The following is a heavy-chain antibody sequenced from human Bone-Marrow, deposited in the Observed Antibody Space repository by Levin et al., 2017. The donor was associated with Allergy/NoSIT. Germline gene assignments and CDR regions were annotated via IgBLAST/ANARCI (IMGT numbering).Heavy chain of an antibody. V-gene: IGHV4-38-2*01. CDR2: IYHSGST. D-gene: IGHD3-10*01. CDR3: ARLPEYYYGSGSYYTRLYYYMDV. J-gene: IGHJ6*03. CDR1: GYSISSGYY. Sequence: PGGSLRLSCAVSGYSISSGYYWGWIRQPPGKGLEWIGSIYHSGSTYYNPSLKSRVTISVDTSKNQFSLKLSSVTAADTAVYYCARLPEYYYGSGSYYTRLYYYMDVWGKGTTVTVSS.